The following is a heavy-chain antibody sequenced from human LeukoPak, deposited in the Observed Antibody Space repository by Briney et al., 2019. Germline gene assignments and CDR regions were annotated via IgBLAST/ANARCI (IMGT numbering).Heavy chain of an antibody. CDR2: IIPILGIP. CDR3: ATKAIVVGTARDYWYFDL. CDR1: GGTFSSYA. Sequence: SVKVSCKASGGTFSSYAISWVRQAPGQGLEWMGRIIPILGIPNYAQKFQGRVTITADKSTTTAYMELSSLRSEDTAVYYCATKAIVVGTARDYWYFDLWGRGTLVTVSS. J-gene: IGHJ2*01. V-gene: IGHV1-69*04. D-gene: IGHD2-21*02.